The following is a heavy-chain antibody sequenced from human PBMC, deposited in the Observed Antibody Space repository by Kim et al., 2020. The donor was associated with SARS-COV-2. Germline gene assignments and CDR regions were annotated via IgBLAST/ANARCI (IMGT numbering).Heavy chain of an antibody. CDR3: AKDHRIAAAGTGPIDS. J-gene: IGHJ5*02. D-gene: IGHD6-13*01. V-gene: IGHV3-9*01. Sequence: SVKGRFTISRDNAKNSLYLQMKSLRVEDTALYYCAKDHRIAAAGTGPIDSWGQGALVTVSS.